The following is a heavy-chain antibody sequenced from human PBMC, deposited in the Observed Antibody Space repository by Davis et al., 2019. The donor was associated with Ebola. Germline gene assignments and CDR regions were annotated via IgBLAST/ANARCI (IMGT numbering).Heavy chain of an antibody. CDR2: ISGSGGST. CDR1: GFTFSNYA. D-gene: IGHD6-19*01. Sequence: GGSLRLSCAASGFTFSNYAMTWVRQAPGKGLAWVSTISGSGGSTYYADSVKGRFTISRDNSKNTLYLQMNSLRAEDSAVYYCAREMGIAVSWGQGTLVTVSS. V-gene: IGHV3-23*01. J-gene: IGHJ4*02. CDR3: AREMGIAVS.